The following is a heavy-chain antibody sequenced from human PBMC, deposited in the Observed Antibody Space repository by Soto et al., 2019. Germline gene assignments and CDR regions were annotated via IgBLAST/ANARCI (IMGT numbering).Heavy chain of an antibody. CDR3: ASSYGSGYRAFDY. Sequence: QVQLVQSGAEVKRPGSSVKVSCKASGDTFNFYSINWVRQAPGLGLEWMGRVNPIVSMSNYAQKFQGRVTMAADKSTSTAYMDLSSLSSEDTAIYYCASSYGSGYRAFDYWGQGALVTVSS. D-gene: IGHD3-10*01. V-gene: IGHV1-69*02. J-gene: IGHJ4*02. CDR2: VNPIVSMS. CDR1: GDTFNFYS.